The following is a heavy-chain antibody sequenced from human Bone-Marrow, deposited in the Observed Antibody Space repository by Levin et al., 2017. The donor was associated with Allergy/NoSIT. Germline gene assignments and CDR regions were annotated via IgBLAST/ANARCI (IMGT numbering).Heavy chain of an antibody. D-gene: IGHD3-9*01. Sequence: GESLKISCAASGFTFSSYAMHWVRQAPGKGLEWVAVISYDGSNKYYADSVKGRFTISRDNSKNTLYLQMNSLRAEDTAVYYCARGLRYFDWSSLGYWGQGTLVTVSS. CDR1: GFTFSSYA. CDR3: ARGLRYFDWSSLGY. CDR2: ISYDGSNK. V-gene: IGHV3-30*04. J-gene: IGHJ4*02.